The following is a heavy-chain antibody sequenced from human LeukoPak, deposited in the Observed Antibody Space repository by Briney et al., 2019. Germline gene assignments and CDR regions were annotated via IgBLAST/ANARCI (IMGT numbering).Heavy chain of an antibody. J-gene: IGHJ4*02. Sequence: GGSLRLSCTASGFSFSGHWMHWARQLPGKGLVWVSRISPTGSTTSYADSVKARFTVSRDNAKNTLYLQVNNLRAEDTAVYYCARGPNSNWSGLDFWGQGTLLTVSS. CDR2: ISPTGSTT. CDR1: GFSFSGHW. V-gene: IGHV3-74*01. CDR3: ARGPNSNWSGLDF. D-gene: IGHD6-6*01.